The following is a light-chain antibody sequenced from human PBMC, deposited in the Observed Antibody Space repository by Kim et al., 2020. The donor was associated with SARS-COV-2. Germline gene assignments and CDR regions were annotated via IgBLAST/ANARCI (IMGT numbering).Light chain of an antibody. J-gene: IGKJ2*01. CDR2: KVS. V-gene: IGKV2-30*01. CDR3: MQGTHWPYN. CDR1: QSLVYTNGNTY. Sequence: DVVLTQSPLSLPVTLGQPASISCRSSQSLVYTNGNTYLHWFLQRPGQPPRRLIYKVSERDSGVPDRFSGSGSGTVFTLKIRRVEAEDVGVYYCMQGTHWPYNFGQGTKLEI.